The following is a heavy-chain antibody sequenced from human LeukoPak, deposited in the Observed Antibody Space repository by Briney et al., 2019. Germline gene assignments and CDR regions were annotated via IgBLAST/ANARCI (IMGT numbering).Heavy chain of an antibody. V-gene: IGHV4-59*08. CDR3: ARLAAPDYGAPLFDY. D-gene: IGHD4-17*01. Sequence: SETLSLTCTVSGDFISSYYWSWIRQPPGKGLEWIGYIYYSGSTNYNPSLKSRVTISVDTSKNQFTLKLSSVTAADTAVYYCARLAAPDYGAPLFDYWGQGTLVTVSS. CDR2: IYYSGST. J-gene: IGHJ4*02. CDR1: GDFISSYY.